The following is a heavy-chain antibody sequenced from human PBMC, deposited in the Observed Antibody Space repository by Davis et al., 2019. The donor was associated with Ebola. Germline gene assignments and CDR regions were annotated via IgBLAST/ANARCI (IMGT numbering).Heavy chain of an antibody. CDR1: GFTFDDYA. Sequence: PGGSLRLSCAASGFTFDDYAMHWVRQAPGKGLEWVSGISWNSGSIGYADSVKGRFTISRDNAKNSLYLQMNSLRAEDTALYYCAKGTGYYTNNWFDPWGQGTLVTVSS. CDR3: AKGTGYYTNNWFDP. J-gene: IGHJ5*02. V-gene: IGHV3-9*01. D-gene: IGHD3/OR15-3a*01. CDR2: ISWNSGSI.